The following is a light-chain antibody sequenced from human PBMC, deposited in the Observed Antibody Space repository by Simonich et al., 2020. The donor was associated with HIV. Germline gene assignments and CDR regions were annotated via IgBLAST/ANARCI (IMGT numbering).Light chain of an antibody. Sequence: DIMMTQSPDSLAVSLGERATINCKSSQSLLYSSNNKNYLAWYQQKPGKPPKLLIYLTSTRESGVPDRFSGSGSGTDFTLTISSLQAEDVAVYYCQQYYDTPWTFGQGTKLEI. CDR2: LTS. J-gene: IGKJ1*01. CDR1: QSLLYSSNNKNY. V-gene: IGKV4-1*01. CDR3: QQYYDTPWT.